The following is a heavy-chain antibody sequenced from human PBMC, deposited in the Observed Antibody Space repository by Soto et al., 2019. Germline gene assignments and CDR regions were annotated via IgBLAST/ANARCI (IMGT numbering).Heavy chain of an antibody. V-gene: IGHV4-28*03. CDR1: GYSISSDNW. CDR2: IFYTGTT. CDR3: ARARIVVAGTIVDY. Sequence: SETLSLTCAVPGYSISSDNWWGWIRQPPGKGLEWIGYIFYTGTTYYNLSLKSRVTMSVDTAKDQFSLKLSSVTAADTAVYYCARARIVVAGTIVDYWGQGTLVTVSS. J-gene: IGHJ4*02. D-gene: IGHD6-19*01.